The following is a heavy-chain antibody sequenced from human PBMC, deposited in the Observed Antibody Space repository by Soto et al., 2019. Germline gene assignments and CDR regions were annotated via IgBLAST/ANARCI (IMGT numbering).Heavy chain of an antibody. CDR2: IYYSGST. CDR1: GGSISSYY. Sequence: SETLSLTCTVSGGSISSYYWSWIRQPAGKGLEWIGYIYYSGSTYYNPSLKSRVTISVDTSKNQFSLKLSSVTAADPAVYYCARDRSRGIRATDYYYGMDVWGQGTTVTVSS. D-gene: IGHD5-12*01. J-gene: IGHJ6*02. CDR3: ARDRSRGIRATDYYYGMDV. V-gene: IGHV4-59*06.